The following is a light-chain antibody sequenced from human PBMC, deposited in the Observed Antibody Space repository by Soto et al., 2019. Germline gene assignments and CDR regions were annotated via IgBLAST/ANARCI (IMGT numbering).Light chain of an antibody. V-gene: IGKV3-15*01. Sequence: EIVMTQSPATLSVSPGERATLSCRASQSISNNLAWYQQKPGQAPRLLIYGASTRATGVPARFSGSGSGTEFTLTISSLQSEDFALYYCQQFNNWPPRRTFGQGTKLEIK. J-gene: IGKJ2*01. CDR1: QSISNN. CDR2: GAS. CDR3: QQFNNWPPRRT.